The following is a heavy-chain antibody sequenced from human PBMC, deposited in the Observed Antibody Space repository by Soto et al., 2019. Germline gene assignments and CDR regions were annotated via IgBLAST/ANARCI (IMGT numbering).Heavy chain of an antibody. CDR3: XXXXXXXXXXXFDX. CDR2: TYHSGNP. V-gene: IGHV4-30-2*01. Sequence: QLQLQESGSRLVKSSETLSLTCGVSGDTISTGGYSWAWIRQPPGKALEWIGHTYHSGNPYYNPSLKSRVIISVDRSKIQFSLXVXXXXXXXXXXXXXXXXXXXXXXXXFDXWGQGTLVTVSS. J-gene: IGHJ4*02. CDR1: GDTISTGGYS.